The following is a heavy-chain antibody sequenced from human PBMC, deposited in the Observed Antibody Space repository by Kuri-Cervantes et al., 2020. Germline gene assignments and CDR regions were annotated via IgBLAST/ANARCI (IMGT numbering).Heavy chain of an antibody. J-gene: IGHJ6*02. D-gene: IGHD3-3*01. CDR1: GFTVSSND. CDR3: ARDPGTYYDFWSGLNYYYYGMDV. CDR2: ISSSGSTI. Sequence: GESLKISCAASGFTVSSNDMSWVRQAPGKGLEWVSYISSSGSTIYYADSVKGRFTISRDNSKNTLYLQMNSLRAEDTAVYYCARDPGTYYDFWSGLNYYYYGMDVWGQGTTVTVSS. V-gene: IGHV3-48*01.